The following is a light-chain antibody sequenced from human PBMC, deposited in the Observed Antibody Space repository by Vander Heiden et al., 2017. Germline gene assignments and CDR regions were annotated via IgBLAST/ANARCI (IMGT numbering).Light chain of an antibody. J-gene: IGLJ3*02. CDR1: SSNIGAGYN. V-gene: IGLV1-40*03. CDR2: GNF. Sequence: QSVVTQPPSVSGTLGQRVTMSCTGTSSNIGAGYNVHWYQHLPGRAPTLLIYGNFNRASGVPDRFSASKSGASASLDISGVQPDDEADYYCQAYDISLGAWVFGGGTKLTVL. CDR3: QAYDISLGAWV.